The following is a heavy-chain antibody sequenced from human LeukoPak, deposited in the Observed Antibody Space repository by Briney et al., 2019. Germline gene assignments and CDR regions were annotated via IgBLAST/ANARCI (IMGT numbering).Heavy chain of an antibody. D-gene: IGHD5-18*01. CDR1: GYTFTDYY. V-gene: IGHV1-69-2*01. Sequence: GASVKVSCKASGYTFTDYYMHWVQQAPGKGLEWMGRVDPEDGETIYAEKFQGRVTITADTSTDTAYMELSSLRSEDTAVYYCATDLPMVTPNRYWGQGTLVTVSS. CDR3: ATDLPMVTPNRY. CDR2: VDPEDGET. J-gene: IGHJ4*02.